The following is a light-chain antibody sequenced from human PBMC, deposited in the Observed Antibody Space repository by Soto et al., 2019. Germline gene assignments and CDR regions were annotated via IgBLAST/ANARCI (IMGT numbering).Light chain of an antibody. CDR2: DVT. CDR3: SSYTSSSTLAV. CDR1: SSDIGGYNS. V-gene: IGLV2-8*01. Sequence: QSALTQSPSASGSPGQSVTISCTGTSSDIGGYNSVSWYQQHPGKAPKVMIYDVTKRPSGVPDRFSGSKSGNTASLTVSALQAEDEADYYCSSYTSSSTLAVFGGGTQLTVL. J-gene: IGLJ7*01.